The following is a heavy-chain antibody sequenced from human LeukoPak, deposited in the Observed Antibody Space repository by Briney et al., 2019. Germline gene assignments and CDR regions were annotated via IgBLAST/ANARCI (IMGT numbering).Heavy chain of an antibody. V-gene: IGHV1-69*05. CDR1: GGTFSSYG. CDR3: ARVDRYHYYLDV. J-gene: IGHJ6*03. Sequence: SVKVSCKASGGTFSSYGITWVRQAPGQGLEWMGGIMPLFNTSSYAQQFQGRGTITTDESTSTAYMELSSLRFEDTAMYYCARVDRYHYYLDVWGKGTTVTVSS. CDR2: IMPLFNTS.